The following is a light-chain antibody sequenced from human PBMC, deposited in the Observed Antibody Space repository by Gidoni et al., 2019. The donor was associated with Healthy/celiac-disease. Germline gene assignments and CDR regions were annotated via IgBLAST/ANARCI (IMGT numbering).Light chain of an antibody. J-gene: IGKJ2*01. CDR1: QSVLYSSNNKNY. V-gene: IGKV4-1*01. CDR2: WAS. Sequence: DIVMTQSPDSLAVSLGERATINCKSSQSVLYSSNNKNYLAWYQQKAGQPPKLLIYWASTRESGVPDRFSGSGSGTDFTLTISSLQAEDVAVYYCQQCYSLPYTFGQXTKLEIK. CDR3: QQCYSLPYT.